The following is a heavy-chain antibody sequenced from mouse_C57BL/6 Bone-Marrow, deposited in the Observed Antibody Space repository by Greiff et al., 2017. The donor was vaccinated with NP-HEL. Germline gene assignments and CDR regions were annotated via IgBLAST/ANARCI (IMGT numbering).Heavy chain of an antibody. V-gene: IGHV1-50*01. D-gene: IGHD1-1*01. J-gene: IGHJ1*03. CDR1: GYTFTSYW. CDR2: IDPSDSYT. CDR3: ARAIGSSHWYFDV. Sequence: VQLQQSGAELVKPGASVKLSCKASGYTFTSYWMQWVKQRPGQGLEWIGEIDPSDSYTNYNQKFKGKATLTVDTSSSTAYMQLSSLTSEDSAVYYCARAIGSSHWYFDVWGTGTTVTVSS.